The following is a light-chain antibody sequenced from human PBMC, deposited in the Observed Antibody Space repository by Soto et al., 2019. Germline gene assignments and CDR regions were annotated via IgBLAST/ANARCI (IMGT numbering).Light chain of an antibody. CDR1: QSVSSSY. CDR2: GAS. CDR3: HQRTNWPPET. J-gene: IGKJ5*01. V-gene: IGKV3D-20*02. Sequence: LTQSPGTLSLTPGERATLSCRSSQSVSSSYLAWYQQKPGQAPRLLIYGASNRATGIPARFSGSGSGTDFTLTISSLEPEDFAVYYCHQRTNWPPETFGQGTRLEIK.